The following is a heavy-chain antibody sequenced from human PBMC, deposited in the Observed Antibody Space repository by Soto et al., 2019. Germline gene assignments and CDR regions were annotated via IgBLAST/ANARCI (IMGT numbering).Heavy chain of an antibody. Sequence: EVQLLESGGDLVQPGVSLRLTCAASGFIFTSYAMSWVRQVPGKGLEWVSSINVDDSTYYTDSVRGRFTVSRDNSKNTMYLQMNSLRDEDTALYYCAKNYYFDDWGRGTLVTVSS. CDR3: AKNYYFDD. J-gene: IGHJ4*02. CDR2: INVDDST. CDR1: GFIFTSYA. V-gene: IGHV3-23*01.